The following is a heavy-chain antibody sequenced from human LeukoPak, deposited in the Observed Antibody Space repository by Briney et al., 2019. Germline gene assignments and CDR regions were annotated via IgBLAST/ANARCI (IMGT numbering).Heavy chain of an antibody. CDR1: GVSFSGYY. D-gene: IGHD3-10*01. J-gene: IGHJ6*03. CDR2: INHSGTT. V-gene: IGHV4-34*01. Sequence: PSETLSLTCSVYGVSFSGYYWGWIRQPPGEGLEWIGEINHSGTTNYNPSPKSGVTIPGSNAKNHFSLKLSSVTAVNTAVYYCERGRRYYRSGSTTYMDVWGKGTTVTASS. CDR3: ERGRRYYRSGSTTYMDV.